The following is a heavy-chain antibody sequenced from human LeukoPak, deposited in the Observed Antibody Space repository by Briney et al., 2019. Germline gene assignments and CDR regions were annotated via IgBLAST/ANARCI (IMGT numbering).Heavy chain of an antibody. Sequence: SETLSLTCTVSGYSISSGYYWGWIRQPPGKGLEWIGSIYHSGSTYYNPSLKSRVTISVDTSKNQFSLKLSSVTAADTAVYYCARSGYSGSVGAFDIWGQGTMVTVSS. V-gene: IGHV4-38-2*02. J-gene: IGHJ3*02. CDR2: IYHSGST. D-gene: IGHD2-15*01. CDR3: ARSGYSGSVGAFDI. CDR1: GYSISSGYY.